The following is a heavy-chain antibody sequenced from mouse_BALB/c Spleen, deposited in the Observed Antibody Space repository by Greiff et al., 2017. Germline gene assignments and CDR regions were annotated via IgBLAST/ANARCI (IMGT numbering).Heavy chain of an antibody. CDR3: AKSPYGNYAMDY. Sequence: DVHLVESGGGLVQPGGSRKLSCAASGFTFSSFGMHWVRQAPEKGLEWVAYISSGSSTIYYADTVKGRFTISRDNPKNTLFLQMTSLRSEDTAMYYCAKSPYGNYAMDYWGQGTSVTVSS. D-gene: IGHD2-1*01. CDR1: GFTFSSFG. CDR2: ISSGSSTI. J-gene: IGHJ4*01. V-gene: IGHV5-17*02.